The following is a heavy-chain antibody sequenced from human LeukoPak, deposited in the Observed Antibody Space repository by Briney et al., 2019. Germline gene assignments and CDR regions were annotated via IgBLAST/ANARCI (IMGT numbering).Heavy chain of an antibody. J-gene: IGHJ4*02. Sequence: SETLSLTCTVSGGSISSYYWSWIRQPPGKGLEWIGYIYYSGSTNYNPSLKSRVTISVDTSKNQFSLKLSSVTAADTAVYYCARGDGFLFDYWGQGTLVTVSS. CDR1: GGSISSYY. D-gene: IGHD5-24*01. V-gene: IGHV4-59*01. CDR3: ARGDGFLFDY. CDR2: IYYSGST.